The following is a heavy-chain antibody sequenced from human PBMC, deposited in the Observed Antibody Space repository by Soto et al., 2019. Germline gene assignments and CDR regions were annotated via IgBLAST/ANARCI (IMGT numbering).Heavy chain of an antibody. V-gene: IGHV4-61*01. Sequence: SETLSLTCTVSGGSVPSGSYYWSWIRQPPGKGLEWIGYIYFSGSTNYNPSLKSRVSISVDTSKNQISLKLSSVTAADTAVYYCARDQGIAVAVFDYWGQGTLVTVSS. CDR1: GGSVPSGSYY. D-gene: IGHD6-19*01. CDR2: IYFSGST. CDR3: ARDQGIAVAVFDY. J-gene: IGHJ4*02.